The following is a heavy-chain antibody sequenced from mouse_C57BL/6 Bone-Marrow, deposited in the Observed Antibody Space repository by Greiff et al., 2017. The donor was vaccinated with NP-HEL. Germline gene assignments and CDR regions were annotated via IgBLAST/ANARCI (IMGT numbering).Heavy chain of an antibody. CDR1: GYTFTSYT. CDR2: INPSSGYT. CDR3: ARRGFTTVVATDY. J-gene: IGHJ2*01. V-gene: IGHV1-4*01. Sequence: QVQLQQSGAELARPGASVKMSCKASGYTFTSYTMHWVKQRPGQGLEWIGYINPSSGYTKYNQKFKDKATLTAEKSSSTAYMQLSSLTSEDSAVYYCARRGFTTVVATDYWGQGTTLTVSS. D-gene: IGHD1-1*01.